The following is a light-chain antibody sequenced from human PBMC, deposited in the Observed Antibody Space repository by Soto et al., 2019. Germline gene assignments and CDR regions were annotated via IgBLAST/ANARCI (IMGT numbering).Light chain of an antibody. CDR3: AAWDDSLNAL. CDR2: IND. V-gene: IGLV1-44*01. CDR1: SSNIGDNP. J-gene: IGLJ1*01. Sequence: QSLLTHSPSSSGTPGQRITISCSGSSSNIGDNPVNWYQQLPGAAPKLLIYINDQRPSGVPDRFSGSKSGTSASLAISGLQPEDEADYYCAAWDDSLNALFGTGTKVTVL.